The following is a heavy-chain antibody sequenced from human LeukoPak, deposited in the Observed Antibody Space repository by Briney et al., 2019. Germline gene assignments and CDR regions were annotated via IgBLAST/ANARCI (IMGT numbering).Heavy chain of an antibody. CDR3: ARDSSSRYYYYYYMDV. CDR2: ISAYNGNT. D-gene: IGHD6-6*01. CDR1: GYTFTSYG. J-gene: IGHJ6*03. V-gene: IGHV1-18*01. Sequence: ASVKVSCKASGYTFTSYGISWVRQAPGQGLEWMGWISAYNGNTNYAQKLQGRVTMTTDTSTSTAYMELRSLRSDDTAVYYCARDSSSRYYYYYYMDVWGKGTTVTVSS.